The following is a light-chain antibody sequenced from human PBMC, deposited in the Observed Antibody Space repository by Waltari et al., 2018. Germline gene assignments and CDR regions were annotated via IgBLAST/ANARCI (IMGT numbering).Light chain of an antibody. J-gene: IGLJ3*02. CDR1: RSNLGRNY. CDR2: RNK. CDR3: AAWDDSLSGRV. V-gene: IGLV1-47*01. Sequence: QSVLTQPPSASGTPGQRVTISCSGSRSNLGRNYVYWYQQLPGTAPKLLIYRNKQRPSGVPDRFSGSKSGTSASLAISGLRSEDEADYYCAAWDDSLSGRVFGGGTKVTVL.